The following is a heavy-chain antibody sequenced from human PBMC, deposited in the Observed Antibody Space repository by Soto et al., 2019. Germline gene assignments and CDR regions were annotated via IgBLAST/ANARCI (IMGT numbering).Heavy chain of an antibody. D-gene: IGHD2-2*01. V-gene: IGHV3-73*02. Sequence: EVQLVESGGGLVQPGGSLKLSCAASGFTFSGSAMHWVRQASGKGLEWVGRIRSKANSYATAYAASVKGRFTISRDDSKNTAYLQMNSLKTEDTAVYYCTRPGSYCSSTSCYPRGGSYYYGMDVWGQGTTVTVSS. CDR3: TRPGSYCSSTSCYPRGGSYYYGMDV. J-gene: IGHJ6*02. CDR2: IRSKANSYAT. CDR1: GFTFSGSA.